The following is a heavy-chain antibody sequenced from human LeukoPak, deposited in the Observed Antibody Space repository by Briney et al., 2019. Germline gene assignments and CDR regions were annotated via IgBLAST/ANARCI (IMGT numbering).Heavy chain of an antibody. J-gene: IGHJ5*02. CDR1: GYTFTSYD. V-gene: IGHV1-18*01. CDR3: ARAGRGQTGTYNWFDP. CDR2: ISAYNGNT. D-gene: IGHD1-7*01. Sequence: ASVKVSCKASGYTFTSYDISWARQAPGQGLEWMGWISAYNGNTNYAQKLQGRVAMTTDTSTSTAYMELRSLRSDDTAVYFCARAGRGQTGTYNWFDPWGQGTLVTVSS.